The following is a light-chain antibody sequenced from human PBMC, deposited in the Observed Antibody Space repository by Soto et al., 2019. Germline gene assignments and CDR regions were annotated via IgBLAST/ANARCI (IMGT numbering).Light chain of an antibody. CDR2: DAS. Sequence: IKMTHAPSTLSASIGDRVTITCRASQSISSWLAWYQQKPGKAPKLLIYDASSLESGVPSRFSGSGSGTEFTLTISSLQPDDFATYYCQQYNSYQWTFGQGTNVDIK. CDR3: QQYNSYQWT. V-gene: IGKV1-5*01. J-gene: IGKJ1*01. CDR1: QSISSW.